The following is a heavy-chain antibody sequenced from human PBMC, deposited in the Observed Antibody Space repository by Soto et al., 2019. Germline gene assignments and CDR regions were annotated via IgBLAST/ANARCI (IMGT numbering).Heavy chain of an antibody. D-gene: IGHD2-2*01. Sequence: EVQLVESGGGLVKPGGSLRLSCAASGFTFSTYSMNWVRQAPGKGLEWVASISPTSTHIHYADPVKGRFSISSDNAGKSLSLDRNSLRAEDTAIYYCARGGGGVVVVPGANRGDFWGQGPLVTVSS. CDR2: ISPTSTHI. J-gene: IGHJ4*02. CDR1: GFTFSTYS. V-gene: IGHV3-21*01. CDR3: ARGGGGVVVVPGANRGDF.